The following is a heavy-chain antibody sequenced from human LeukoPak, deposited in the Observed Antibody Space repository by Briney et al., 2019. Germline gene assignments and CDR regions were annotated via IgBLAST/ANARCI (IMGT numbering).Heavy chain of an antibody. D-gene: IGHD2-2*02. V-gene: IGHV4-38-2*01. Sequence: SETLSLTCAVSGYSISSGYYWGWIRQPPGKGLEWIGSTYHSGSTYYNPSLKSRVTISVDTSKNQFSLKLSSVTAADTAVYYCASYEGCSSTSCYRVDYYYYYMDVWGKGTTVTVSS. CDR3: ASYEGCSSTSCYRVDYYYYYMDV. CDR2: TYHSGST. J-gene: IGHJ6*03. CDR1: GYSISSGYY.